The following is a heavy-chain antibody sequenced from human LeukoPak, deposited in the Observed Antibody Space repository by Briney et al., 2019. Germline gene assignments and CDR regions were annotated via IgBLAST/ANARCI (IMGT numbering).Heavy chain of an antibody. CDR1: GGSFSGYY. CDR2: ISGSGGSI. J-gene: IGHJ4*02. Sequence: PSETLSLTCAVYGGSFSGYYWSWVRQAPGKGLEWVSGISGSGGSIYYADSVKGRFTISRDNSKNTLYLQMNSLRAEDTAVYYCAKADYGDYDWGQGTLVTVSS. CDR3: AKADYGDYD. V-gene: IGHV3-23*01. D-gene: IGHD4-17*01.